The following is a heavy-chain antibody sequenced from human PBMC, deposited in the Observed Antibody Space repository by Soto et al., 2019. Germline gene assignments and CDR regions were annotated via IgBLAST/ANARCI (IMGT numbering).Heavy chain of an antibody. J-gene: IGHJ5*02. V-gene: IGHV3-7*01. D-gene: IGHD4-4*01. CDR2: IKPDESEK. Sequence: PAWSLRLCCAASGFTFSSSSMTWVRQAPGKGLEWVARIKPDESEKKYADSVKGRFSISRDNAKNSMYLQMDSPRGEDTAVYYCVRGGSNYASWGQGTLVTVSS. CDR1: GFTFSSSS. CDR3: VRGGSNYAS.